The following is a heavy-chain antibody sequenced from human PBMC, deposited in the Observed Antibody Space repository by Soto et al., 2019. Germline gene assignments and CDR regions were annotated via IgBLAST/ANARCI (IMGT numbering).Heavy chain of an antibody. CDR1: GGTIRSPDW. J-gene: IGHJ5*02. Sequence: PSETLSLTCGVSGGTIRSPDWWTWVRQPPGKGLEWIGEINHSGSTNYNPSLKSRVTISVDTSKNQFSLKLSSVTAADPAVYYCARKEGIFMVRGTTNWFDPWGQGTLVTVSS. V-gene: IGHV4-4*02. CDR2: INHSGST. CDR3: ARKEGIFMVRGTTNWFDP. D-gene: IGHD3-10*01.